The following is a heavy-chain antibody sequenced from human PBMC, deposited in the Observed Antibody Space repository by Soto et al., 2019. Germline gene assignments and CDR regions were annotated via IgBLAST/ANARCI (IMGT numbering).Heavy chain of an antibody. CDR2: ISSSSSYI. CDR3: ARDRGDSYYYGMDV. J-gene: IGHJ6*02. Sequence: EVQLVESGGGLVKPGGSLRLSCAASGFTFSSYSMNWVRQAPGKGLEWVSSISSSSSYIYYADSVKGRFTISRDNAKNSLDLQMNSLRAEDTAVYYCARDRGDSYYYGMDVWGQGTTVTVSS. V-gene: IGHV3-21*01. CDR1: GFTFSSYS.